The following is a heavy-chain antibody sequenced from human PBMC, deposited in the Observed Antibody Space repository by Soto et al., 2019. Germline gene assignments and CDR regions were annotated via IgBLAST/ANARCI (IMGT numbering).Heavy chain of an antibody. D-gene: IGHD3-10*01. J-gene: IGHJ3*02. CDR1: GGTFSSCA. CDR2: IIPIFGTA. Sequence: ASVKVSCKASGGTFSSCAISWVRQAPGQGLEWMGGIIPIFGTANYAQKFQGRVTITADESTSTAYMELSSLRSEDTAVYYCARWFGPPHAFDIWGQGTMVTVSS. CDR3: ARWFGPPHAFDI. V-gene: IGHV1-69*13.